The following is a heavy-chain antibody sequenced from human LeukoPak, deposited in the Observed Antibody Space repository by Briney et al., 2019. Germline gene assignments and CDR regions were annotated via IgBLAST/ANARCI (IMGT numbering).Heavy chain of an antibody. J-gene: IGHJ4*02. V-gene: IGHV1-69*06. D-gene: IGHD5-24*01. CDR1: GGTFSSYA. CDR3: AQNSRDGYNSDY. Sequence: GASVKVSCKASGGTFSSYAISWVRQAPGQGLEWMGGIIPIFGTANYAQKFQGRVTITADKSTSTAYMELSSLRSEDTAVYYCAQNSRDGYNSDYWGQGTLVTVSS. CDR2: IIPIFGTA.